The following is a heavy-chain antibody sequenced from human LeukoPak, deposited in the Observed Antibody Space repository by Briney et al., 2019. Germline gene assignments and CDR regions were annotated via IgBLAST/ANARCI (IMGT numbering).Heavy chain of an antibody. D-gene: IGHD1-1*01. CDR1: GFIFSGYY. J-gene: IGHJ5*02. CDR3: VRDGLQTRYSWNDEGRKNWFDP. V-gene: IGHV1-46*01. CDR2: INHSDGST. Sequence: ASVKVSCKASGFIFSGYYMQWVRQAPGQGLEWMGIINHSDGSTKYAQKFHGRVTMTGDTSTSTVYMGLSSLGSEDTALYYCVRDGLQTRYSWNDEGRKNWFDPWGQGTLVTVSS.